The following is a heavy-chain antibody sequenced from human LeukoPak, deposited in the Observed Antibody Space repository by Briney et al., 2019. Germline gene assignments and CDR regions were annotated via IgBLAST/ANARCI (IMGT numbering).Heavy chain of an antibody. CDR1: GGPISSYY. V-gene: IGHV4-4*07. Sequence: PSETLSLTCTVSGGPISSYYWSWIRQPAGKGLEWIGRIYTSGSTNYNPSLKSRVTMSVDTSKNQFSLKLSSVTAADTAVYYCARWACSGGSCQFDYWGQGTLVTVSS. CDR3: ARWACSGGSCQFDY. J-gene: IGHJ4*02. CDR2: IYTSGST. D-gene: IGHD2-15*01.